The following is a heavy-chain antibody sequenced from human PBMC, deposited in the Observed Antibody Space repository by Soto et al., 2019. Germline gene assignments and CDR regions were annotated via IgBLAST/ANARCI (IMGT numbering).Heavy chain of an antibody. CDR3: ARGGGSGAGTRTLYYFDY. CDR1: GGTFSSYA. J-gene: IGHJ4*02. D-gene: IGHD1-7*01. V-gene: IGHV1-69*12. CDR2: IIPIFVTA. Sequence: QVQLVQSGAEVKKPGSSVKVSCKASGGTFSSYAISWVRQAPGQGLEWMGGIIPIFVTANYAQKFQGRVTITADESTSTAYMELSRLRSEDTAVYYCARGGGSGAGTRTLYYFDYWGQGTLVTVSS.